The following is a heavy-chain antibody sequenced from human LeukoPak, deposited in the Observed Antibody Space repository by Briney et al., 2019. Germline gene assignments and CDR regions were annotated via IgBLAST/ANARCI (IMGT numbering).Heavy chain of an antibody. J-gene: IGHJ3*02. Sequence: SQTLSLTCTVSGGSISSGSYYWSWIRQPAGKGLEWIGRIHTSGSTNYNPSLKSRVTISVDTSKNQFSLKLSSVTAADTAVYYCARDGAYYDFWTPTPAFDIWGQGTMVTVSS. D-gene: IGHD3-3*01. CDR1: GGSISSGSYY. V-gene: IGHV4-61*02. CDR2: IHTSGST. CDR3: ARDGAYYDFWTPTPAFDI.